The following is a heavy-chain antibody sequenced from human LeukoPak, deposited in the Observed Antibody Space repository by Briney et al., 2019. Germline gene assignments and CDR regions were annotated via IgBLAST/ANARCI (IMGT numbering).Heavy chain of an antibody. CDR2: INPNSGGT. V-gene: IGHV1-2*02. D-gene: IGHD5-18*01. Sequence: ASVKVSCKASGYTFTGYYMHWVRQAPGQGLEWMGWINPNSGGTNYAQKFQGRVTMTRDTSISTAYMELSRLRSDDTAVYYCARGAAMATYYYYYMDVWGKGTTVTVSS. CDR3: ARGAAMATYYYYYMDV. J-gene: IGHJ6*03. CDR1: GYTFTGYY.